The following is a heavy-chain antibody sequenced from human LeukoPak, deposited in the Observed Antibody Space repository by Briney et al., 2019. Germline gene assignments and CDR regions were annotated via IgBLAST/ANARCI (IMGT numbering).Heavy chain of an antibody. V-gene: IGHV3-23*01. Sequence: GGTLRLSCAASGFTFSSYGMSWVRQAPGKGLEWVSAISGSGGSTYYADSVKGRFTISRDNVKNTLYLQMNTLRAEDTAVYYCAKQGRDWLRDFYYYMDVWGKGTTVTISS. J-gene: IGHJ6*03. CDR3: AKQGRDWLRDFYYYMDV. D-gene: IGHD3-9*01. CDR2: ISGSGGST. CDR1: GFTFSSYG.